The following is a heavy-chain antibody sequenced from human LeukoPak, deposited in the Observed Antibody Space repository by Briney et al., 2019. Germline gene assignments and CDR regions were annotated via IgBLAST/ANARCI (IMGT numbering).Heavy chain of an antibody. J-gene: IGHJ4*02. CDR1: GYTFTSFD. Sequence: ASVKVSCKASGYTFTSFDINWVRQATGQGLEWMGWMNPNSGITGFAQKFQGRVTMTRNTSINTAYMELSSLKSEDTAVYYCARGSRYFYWLDPGDDYWGQGTLVTVSS. CDR2: MNPNSGIT. D-gene: IGHD3-9*01. CDR3: ARGSRYFYWLDPGDDY. V-gene: IGHV1-8*01.